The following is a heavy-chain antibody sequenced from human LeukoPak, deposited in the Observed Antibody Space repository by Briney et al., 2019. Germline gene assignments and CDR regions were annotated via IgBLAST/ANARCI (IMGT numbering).Heavy chain of an antibody. CDR1: GFTISSYW. D-gene: IGHD6-19*01. CDR3: ARGYSSGWYP. J-gene: IGHJ5*02. CDR2: IKQDGSEE. Sequence: PGGSLRLSCVASGFTISSYWMHWVRQAPGKGLEWVANIKQDGSEEYYVDSVKGRFTISRDNAKNSLYLQMNSLRAEDTAVYYCARGYSSGWYPWGQGTLVTVSS. V-gene: IGHV3-7*03.